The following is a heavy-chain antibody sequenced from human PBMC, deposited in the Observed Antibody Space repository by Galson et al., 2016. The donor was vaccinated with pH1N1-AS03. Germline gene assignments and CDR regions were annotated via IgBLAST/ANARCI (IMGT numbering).Heavy chain of an antibody. CDR2: ISSRSSDI. D-gene: IGHD6-13*01. J-gene: IGHJ4*02. V-gene: IGHV3-21*01. Sequence: SLRLSCAASGFTFSSYSVNWVRQAPGKGLEWVSSISSRSSDIYYADSVKGRFTISRDNARRSLYLQMNSLRAEDTAVYYCATDIEQRYTSKWYKFDHWGPGTLVPVSS. CDR3: ATDIEQRYTSKWYKFDH. CDR1: GFTFSSYS.